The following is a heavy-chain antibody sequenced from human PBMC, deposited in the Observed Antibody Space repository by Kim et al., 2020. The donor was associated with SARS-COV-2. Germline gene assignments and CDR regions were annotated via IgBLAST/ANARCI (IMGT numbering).Heavy chain of an antibody. V-gene: IGHV3-11*05. J-gene: IGHJ1*01. Sequence: GGSLRLSCAASGFTFSDYYMSWIRQAPGKGLEWVSYISSSSSYTNYADSVKGRFTISRDNAKNSLYLQMNSLRAEDTAVYYCARDRQAAAGTLIAEYFQHWGQGTLVTVSS. CDR1: GFTFSDYY. CDR2: ISSSSSYT. CDR3: ARDRQAAAGTLIAEYFQH. D-gene: IGHD6-13*01.